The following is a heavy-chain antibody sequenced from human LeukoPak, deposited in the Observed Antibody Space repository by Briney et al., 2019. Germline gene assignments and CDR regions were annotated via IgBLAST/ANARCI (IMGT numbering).Heavy chain of an antibody. CDR1: GFTLSNNY. Sequence: PGGSLRLSSAASGFTLSNNYMSWVRQAPGHGLESVSLIYSRGSTYYADSVKGRFTISRDNSKNTLYLQMNSLRAEDTAVYYCAGGPDRGYWGQGTLVTVSS. CDR3: AGGPDRGY. V-gene: IGHV3-53*01. J-gene: IGHJ4*02. CDR2: IYSRGST. D-gene: IGHD1-14*01.